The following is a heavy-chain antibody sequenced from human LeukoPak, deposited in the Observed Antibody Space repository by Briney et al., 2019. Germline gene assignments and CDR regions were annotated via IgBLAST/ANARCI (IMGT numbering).Heavy chain of an antibody. D-gene: IGHD3-3*01. CDR3: ARGGRSGYSIDY. CDR1: GGSISSSSYY. Sequence: SETLYLTCTVSGGSISSSSYYWGWIRQPPGKGLEWIGSIYYSGSTYHNPSLKSRVTISVDTSKNQFSLKLSSVTAADTAVYYCARGGRSGYSIDYWGQGTLVTVSS. J-gene: IGHJ4*02. V-gene: IGHV4-39*07. CDR2: IYYSGST.